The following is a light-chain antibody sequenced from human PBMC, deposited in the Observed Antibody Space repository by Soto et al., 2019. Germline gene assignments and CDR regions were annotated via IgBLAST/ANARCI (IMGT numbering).Light chain of an antibody. Sequence: DIQMTQSPSTLSASVGDRVTITCRASQSISTWVAWYQQEPGKAPKLLIYKASSLESGVPSRFSGSGSGTEFTLTISSLQTADFATYYCQQYNSYWTFGQGTKVEIK. J-gene: IGKJ1*01. CDR3: QQYNSYWT. V-gene: IGKV1-5*03. CDR1: QSISTW. CDR2: KAS.